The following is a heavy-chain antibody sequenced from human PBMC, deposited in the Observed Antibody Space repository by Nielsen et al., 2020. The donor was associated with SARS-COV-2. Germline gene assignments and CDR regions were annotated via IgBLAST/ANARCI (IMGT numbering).Heavy chain of an antibody. J-gene: IGHJ4*02. CDR2: INHSGST. CDR1: GGSFSGYY. CDR3: ARHLRITIFGVVITGPFDY. D-gene: IGHD3-3*01. Sequence: SETLSLTCAVYGGSFSGYYWSWIRQPPGKGLEWIGEINHSGSTSYNPSLKSRVTISLDTSKNQFSLKLSSVTAADTAVYYCARHLRITIFGVVITGPFDYWGQGTLVTVSS. V-gene: IGHV4-34*01.